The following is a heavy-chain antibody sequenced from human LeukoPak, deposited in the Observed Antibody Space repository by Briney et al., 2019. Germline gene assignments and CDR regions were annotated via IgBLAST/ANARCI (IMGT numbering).Heavy chain of an antibody. CDR1: GGSFSGYY. CDR3: ASSREYSSRLWHYYMDV. D-gene: IGHD6-13*01. V-gene: IGHV4-34*01. Sequence: PSETLSLTCAVYGGSFSGYYWSWIRQPPGKGLEWIGEINHSGTTNYNPSLKSRITIPIDTSKDQFSLKLSSVTAADTAVYYCASSREYSSRLWHYYMDVWGKGTTVTVSS. CDR2: INHSGTT. J-gene: IGHJ6*03.